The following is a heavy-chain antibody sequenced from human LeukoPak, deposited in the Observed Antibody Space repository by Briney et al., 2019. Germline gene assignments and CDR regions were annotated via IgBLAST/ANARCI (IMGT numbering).Heavy chain of an antibody. V-gene: IGHV4-34*01. CDR1: GESLSGYY. CDR2: IKQSGRT. CDR3: VRGPPPGSTGAFDI. J-gene: IGHJ3*02. Sequence: SETLSLTCAVYGESLSGYYWRWFRQPPGKGPEWIGEIKQSGRTDYNSSLSSRVTISKDTSKNQFSLKLSSVTAADTAVYYCVRGPPPGSTGAFDIWGQGAMVTVSS. D-gene: IGHD1-26*01.